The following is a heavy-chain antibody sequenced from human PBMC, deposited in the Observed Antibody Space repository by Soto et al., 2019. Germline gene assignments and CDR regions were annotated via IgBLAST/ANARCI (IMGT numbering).Heavy chain of an antibody. Sequence: ASVKGSCKASGYTFTVYFMYWVRQAPGQGLEWMGWINLNSGVTKYAQKFQGRVTMTRDTAINTAYLELSNLRYDDTAVYFCASRRPQMYSGTFYFDYWGQGTLVTVSS. CDR1: GYTFTVYF. D-gene: IGHD1-26*01. J-gene: IGHJ4*01. V-gene: IGHV1-2*02. CDR2: INLNSGVT. CDR3: ASRRPQMYSGTFYFDY.